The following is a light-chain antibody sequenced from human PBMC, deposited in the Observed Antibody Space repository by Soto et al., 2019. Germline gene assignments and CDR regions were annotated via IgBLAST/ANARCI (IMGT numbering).Light chain of an antibody. CDR2: DDT. V-gene: IGLV3-21*02. CDR1: NVGSKV. J-gene: IGLJ3*02. CDR3: QVWHISSYRV. Sequence: SYELTQPPSVSVAPGQTATISCGGNNVGSKVVHWYQQKPGQAPVLVVYDDTYRPSGTPERFSGSNSGNTATLTISRVEAGDEADYYCQVWHISSYRVFGGGTKVTVL.